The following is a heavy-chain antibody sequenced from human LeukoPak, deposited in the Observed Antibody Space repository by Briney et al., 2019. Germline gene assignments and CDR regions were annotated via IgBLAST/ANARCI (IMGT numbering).Heavy chain of an antibody. V-gene: IGHV4-59*11. D-gene: IGHD5-18*01. CDR3: STIMRGSIFGYFDC. J-gene: IGHJ4*02. Sequence: PSETLSLTCTLSGGSISSHHWSWIRQPPGKGLEWLAYLFDSVKTKENPSLQSRLTLSAKTSKHQFSLRLSPVTGADPAVYFCSTIMRGSIFGYFDCWGQGIKVGDSS. CDR2: LFDSVKT. CDR1: GGSISSHH.